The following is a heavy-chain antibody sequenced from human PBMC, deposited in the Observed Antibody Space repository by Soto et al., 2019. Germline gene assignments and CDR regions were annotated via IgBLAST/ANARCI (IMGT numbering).Heavy chain of an antibody. V-gene: IGHV3-15*01. D-gene: IGHD3-16*01. Sequence: GGSLRLSCAASGFNFSNAWMSWVRQAPGKGLEWVGRIKSKTDGGTTDYAAPVKARFTISRDDTKNTLYLQMNSLKTEETAVYYCPKGPEGGGFYWGQGTLVTVSS. CDR3: PKGPEGGGFY. CDR1: GFNFSNAW. J-gene: IGHJ4*02. CDR2: IKSKTDGGTT.